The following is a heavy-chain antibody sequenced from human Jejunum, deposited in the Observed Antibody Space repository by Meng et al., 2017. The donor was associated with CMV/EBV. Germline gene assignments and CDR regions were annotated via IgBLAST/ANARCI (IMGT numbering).Heavy chain of an antibody. D-gene: IGHD1-26*01. J-gene: IGHJ4*02. CDR1: GFTVSSYW. CDR3: ARTVGATPFDY. V-gene: IGHV3-7*01. CDR2: IKQDGTEK. Sequence: AASGFTVSSYWMSWVRQAPGKGPEWVANIKQDGTEKYYVDSVKGRFTISRDNAENSLHLQMDGLRAEDTAVYYCARTVGATPFDYWGQGNLVTVSS.